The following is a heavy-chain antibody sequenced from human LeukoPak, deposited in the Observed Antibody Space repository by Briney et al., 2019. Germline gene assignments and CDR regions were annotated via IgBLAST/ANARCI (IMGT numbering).Heavy chain of an antibody. CDR2: ISFDGSKK. D-gene: IGHD6-13*01. CDR1: GFTFNNCV. J-gene: IGHJ4*02. CDR3: ARDRLKYSSSRYGD. Sequence: PGGSLRLSCAASGFTFNNCVMHWVRQAPGKGLEWVAVISFDGSKKYSVDSVKGRFTISRDNSKNTLYLQMNSLRAEDTAVYYCARDRLKYSSSRYGDWGQGTLVTVSS. V-gene: IGHV3-30*03.